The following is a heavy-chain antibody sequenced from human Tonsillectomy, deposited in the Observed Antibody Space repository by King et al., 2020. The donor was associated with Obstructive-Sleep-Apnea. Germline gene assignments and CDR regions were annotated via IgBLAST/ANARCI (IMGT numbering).Heavy chain of an antibody. CDR1: GFTLSTYG. Sequence: VQLVEAGGCVVQPGRALRLSCAASGFTLSTYGIHWVRQAPCKGLEWVAVISYDGKYKYYADSVKGRFSISRDNSKNTLDLQMNSLRAEDTAVYYCAKGYSGCDYAFDMWGQGTMVTVSS. D-gene: IGHD5-12*01. CDR2: ISYDGKYK. V-gene: IGHV3-30*18. J-gene: IGHJ3*02. CDR3: AKGYSGCDYAFDM.